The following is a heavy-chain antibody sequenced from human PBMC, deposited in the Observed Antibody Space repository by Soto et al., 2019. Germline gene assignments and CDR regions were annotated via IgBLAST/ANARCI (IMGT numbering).Heavy chain of an antibody. CDR3: ARDLTSGSYFIGAFDI. J-gene: IGHJ3*02. Sequence: PGGSLRLSCAASGFTFSSYSMNWVRQAPGKGLEWVSSISSSSSYIYYADSVKSRFTISRDNAKNSLYLQMNSLRAEDTAVYYCARDLTSGSYFIGAFDIWGQGTMVTVSS. CDR2: ISSSSSYI. V-gene: IGHV3-21*01. CDR1: GFTFSSYS. D-gene: IGHD1-26*01.